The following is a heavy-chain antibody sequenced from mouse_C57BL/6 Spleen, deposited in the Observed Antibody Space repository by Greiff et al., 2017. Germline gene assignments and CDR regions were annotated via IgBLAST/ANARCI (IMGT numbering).Heavy chain of an antibody. Sequence: QVQLQQSGAELAKPGASVKLSCKASGYTFTSYWMHWVKQRPGQGLEWIGYINPSSGYTKYNQKFKDKATLTAYKSSSTAYMQLSSLTYEDSAVYYCARLETAQVYVDYWGQGTTLTVSS. CDR3: ARLETAQVYVDY. CDR2: INPSSGYT. D-gene: IGHD3-2*02. CDR1: GYTFTSYW. V-gene: IGHV1-7*01. J-gene: IGHJ2*01.